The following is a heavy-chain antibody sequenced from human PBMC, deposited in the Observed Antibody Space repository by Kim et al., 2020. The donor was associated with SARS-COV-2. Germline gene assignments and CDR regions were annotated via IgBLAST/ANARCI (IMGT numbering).Heavy chain of an antibody. CDR2: INPSGGST. CDR1: GYTFTSYY. D-gene: IGHD2-2*02. Sequence: ASVKVSCKASGYTFTSYYMHWVRQAPGQGLEWMGIINPSGGSTSYAQKFQGRVTMTRDTSTSTVYMELSSLRSEDTAVYYCATPSPRYCSSTSCYTLDYWGQGTLVTVSS. J-gene: IGHJ4*02. CDR3: ATPSPRYCSSTSCYTLDY. V-gene: IGHV1-46*01.